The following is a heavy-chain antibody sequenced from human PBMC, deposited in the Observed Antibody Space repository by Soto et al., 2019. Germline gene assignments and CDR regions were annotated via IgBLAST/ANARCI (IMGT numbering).Heavy chain of an antibody. CDR3: GGQDYGAKGYYFET. CDR1: NGSSSSRSSY. V-gene: IGHV4-39*01. Sequence: QLQLQESGSGLVKPSETLSLTCIVSNGSSSSRSSYWGWLRQTPGKGLEWIGSIYYIGNTYYNPSLKSRVTISIDTSKTQFSLKMNSVTAADTAVYFCGGQDYGAKGYYFETWGQGALVTVSS. J-gene: IGHJ4*02. CDR2: IYYIGNT. D-gene: IGHD4-17*01.